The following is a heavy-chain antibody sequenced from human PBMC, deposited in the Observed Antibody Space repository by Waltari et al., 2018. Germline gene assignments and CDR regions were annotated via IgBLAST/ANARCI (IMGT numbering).Heavy chain of an antibody. CDR3: ARGITLIDP. J-gene: IGHJ5*02. CDR1: GDSISNSSYY. D-gene: IGHD3-16*01. V-gene: IGHV4-39*07. Sequence: QVQLQESGPGLVKPSETLSLPITISGDSISNSSYYWGWIRQPPGKGLELIGSTYYSGSTYYNPSLKSRVTIAVDTSKNQFSLKLSSVTAADTAVYYCARGITLIDPWGQGTLVTVSS. CDR2: TYYSGST.